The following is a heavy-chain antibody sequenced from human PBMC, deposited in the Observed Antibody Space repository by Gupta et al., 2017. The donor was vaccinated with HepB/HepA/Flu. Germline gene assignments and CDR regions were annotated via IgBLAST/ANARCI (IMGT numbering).Heavy chain of an antibody. D-gene: IGHD3-16*02. V-gene: IGHV3-74*01. CDR2: IKTDGSST. CDR3: ARGGSLYQSLGLHH. J-gene: IGHJ1*01. Sequence: EVQLVESGGGLIQPGGSLRLSCAASGFTFSSYWMHWVRQAPGKGLMWVSRIKTDGSSTTYADSVKGRFTISRDNDKNTVYLQMNSLRAEDTAVYYCARGGSLYQSLGLHHWGQGTLVTVSS. CDR1: GFTFSSYW.